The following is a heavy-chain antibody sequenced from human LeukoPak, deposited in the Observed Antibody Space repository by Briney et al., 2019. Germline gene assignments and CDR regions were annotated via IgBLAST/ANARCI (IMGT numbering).Heavy chain of an antibody. CDR3: ARGLYSSSGYTAFDI. J-gene: IGHJ3*02. Sequence: SETLSLTCAVYGGSFSGYYWSWIRQPPGKGLEWIGYIYYSGSTDYNPSLKSRVTISVDTSNNHFSLRLSSVTAADTAVYYCARGLYSSSGYTAFDIWGQGTMVTVSS. CDR2: IYYSGST. V-gene: IGHV4-59*01. D-gene: IGHD2-2*02. CDR1: GGSFSGYY.